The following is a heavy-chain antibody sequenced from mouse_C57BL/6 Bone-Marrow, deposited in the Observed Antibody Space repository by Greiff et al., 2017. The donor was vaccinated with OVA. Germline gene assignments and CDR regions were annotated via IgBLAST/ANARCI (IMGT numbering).Heavy chain of an antibody. CDR2: ISSGGSYT. D-gene: IGHD2-1*01. Sequence: EVKLMESGGDLVKPGGSLKLSCAASGFTFSSYGMSWVRQTPDKRLEWVATISSGGSYTYYPDSVKGRFTISRDNAKNTLYLQMSSLKSEDTAMYYCARHPYGNTDYWGQGTSVTVSS. J-gene: IGHJ4*01. CDR1: GFTFSSYG. V-gene: IGHV5-6*01. CDR3: ARHPYGNTDY.